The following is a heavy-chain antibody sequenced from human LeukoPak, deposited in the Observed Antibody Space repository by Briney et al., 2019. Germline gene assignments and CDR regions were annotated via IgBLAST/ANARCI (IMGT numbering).Heavy chain of an antibody. Sequence: GGSLRLSCATSGFTFSSYGMSWVRQAPGKGLEWVSAISSSSSYIYYADSVKGRFTISRDNAKNSLYLQMNSLRDVDTAVYYCAREHPYYYDSTGIALTAEIKYYFDYWGQGTLVTVSS. D-gene: IGHD3-22*01. CDR1: GFTFSSYG. CDR2: ISSSSSYI. V-gene: IGHV3-21*01. J-gene: IGHJ4*02. CDR3: AREHPYYYDSTGIALTAEIKYYFDY.